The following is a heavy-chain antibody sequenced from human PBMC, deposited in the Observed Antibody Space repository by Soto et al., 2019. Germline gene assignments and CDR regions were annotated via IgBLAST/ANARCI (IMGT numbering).Heavy chain of an antibody. J-gene: IGHJ6*03. Sequence: GGSLRLSCAASGFTFSSYWMSWVRQAPGKGLEWVANIKQDGSEKYYVDSVKGRFTISRDNAKNSLYLQMNSLGAEDTAGYYCARDPRLPYYYYMDVWGKGTTVTVSS. V-gene: IGHV3-7*01. CDR3: ARDPRLPYYYYMDV. D-gene: IGHD2-21*02. CDR2: IKQDGSEK. CDR1: GFTFSSYW.